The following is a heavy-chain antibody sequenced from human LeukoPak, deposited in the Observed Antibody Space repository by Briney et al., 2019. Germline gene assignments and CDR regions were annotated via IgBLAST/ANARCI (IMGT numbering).Heavy chain of an antibody. CDR1: GGSISSSNW. D-gene: IGHD6-13*01. CDR3: ARSIAAAGTINYYYMDV. Sequence: SETLSLTCAVSGGSISSSNWWSWVRQPPGKGLEWIGEIYHSGSTNYNPSLKSRVTISVDTSKNQFSLKLSSVTAADTAVYYCARSIAAAGTINYYYMDVWGKGTTVTISS. J-gene: IGHJ6*03. CDR2: IYHSGST. V-gene: IGHV4-4*02.